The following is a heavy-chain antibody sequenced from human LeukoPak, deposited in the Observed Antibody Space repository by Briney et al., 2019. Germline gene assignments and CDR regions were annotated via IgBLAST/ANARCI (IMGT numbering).Heavy chain of an antibody. CDR3: ARQRRYCSGDSCYQRTFDF. CDR1: GFIFSNYW. D-gene: IGHD2-15*01. J-gene: IGHJ4*02. CDR2: IKQDGSEK. Sequence: QPGGSLRLSCAASGFIFSNYWMSWLRQAPGKGLEGVANIKQDGSEKYYVDSVKGRFTISRDNAKNSVYMQMNSLRAEDTAVYSCARQRRYCSGDSCYQRTFDFWGQGTLVTVSS. V-gene: IGHV3-7*01.